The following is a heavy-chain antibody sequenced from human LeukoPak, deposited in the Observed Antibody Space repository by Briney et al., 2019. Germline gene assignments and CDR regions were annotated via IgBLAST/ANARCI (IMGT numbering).Heavy chain of an antibody. V-gene: IGHV4-4*07. Sequence: SETLSLTCTVSGGSISSYYWSWIRQPAGKGLEWIGRIYTSGSTNYNPSLKSRVNMSVDTSKNQFSLKLSSVTAADTAVYYCARESSIVGAINYWGQGTLVTVSS. D-gene: IGHD1-26*01. CDR3: ARESSIVGAINY. CDR1: GGSISSYY. CDR2: IYTSGST. J-gene: IGHJ4*02.